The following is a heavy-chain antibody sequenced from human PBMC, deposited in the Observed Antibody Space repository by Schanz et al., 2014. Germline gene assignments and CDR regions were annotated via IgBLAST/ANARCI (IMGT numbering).Heavy chain of an antibody. J-gene: IGHJ4*02. CDR1: GFTFSGYW. D-gene: IGHD5-12*01. CDR2: IKQDGSEK. CDR3: ARDGYNAYDLKRGDY. Sequence: EVQLVESGEGLVQLGGSLGFSCAASGFTFSGYWLGWVRQLLGKGLEWVATIKQDGSEKFYVDSVQGRITISRDNAKNSLYLQMNSLRAEDTAVYYCARDGYNAYDLKRGDYWGQGTQVAVSS. V-gene: IGHV3-7*01.